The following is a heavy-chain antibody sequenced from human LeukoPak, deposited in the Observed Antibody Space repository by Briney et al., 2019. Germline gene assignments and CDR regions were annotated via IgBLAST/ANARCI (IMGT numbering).Heavy chain of an antibody. J-gene: IGHJ4*02. V-gene: IGHV3-48*01. CDR1: GFTFSSYS. Sequence: PGGSLRLSCAASGFTFSSYSMNWVRQAPGKGLEWVSYISSSSSTIYYADSVKGRFTISRDNAKNSLYLQMNSLRAEDTAVYYCARARYKQQPYFDYWGQGTLVTVSS. CDR2: ISSSSSTI. CDR3: ARARYKQQPYFDY. D-gene: IGHD6-13*01.